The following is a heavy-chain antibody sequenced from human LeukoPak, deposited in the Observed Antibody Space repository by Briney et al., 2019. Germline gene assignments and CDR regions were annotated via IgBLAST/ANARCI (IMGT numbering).Heavy chain of an antibody. CDR1: GGSISSGGYY. V-gene: IGHV4-30-2*01. CDR3: ARVKRVTIFGVVNGDWYFDL. J-gene: IGHJ2*01. Sequence: SQTLSLTCTVSGGSISSGGYYWSWIRQPPGKGLEWIGYIYHSGSTYYNPSLKSRVTISVDRSKNQFSLKLSSVTAADTAVYYCARVKRVTIFGVVNGDWYFDLWGRGTLVTVSS. D-gene: IGHD3-3*01. CDR2: IYHSGST.